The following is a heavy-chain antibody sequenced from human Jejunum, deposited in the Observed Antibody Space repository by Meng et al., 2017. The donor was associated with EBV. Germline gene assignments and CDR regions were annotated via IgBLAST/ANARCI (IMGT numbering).Heavy chain of an antibody. V-gene: IGHV4-61*01. D-gene: IGHD2-21*02. CDR3: AGDRRAYCGSDCNPLDY. CDR2: MYYSGSS. J-gene: IGHJ4*02. CDR1: GDSVSSRSYY. Sequence: QVQLQEAGPGLGTPSATLSLTCTVSGDSVSSRSYYWNWIRQPPGKGLEWIGYMYYSGSSNYNPSLKSRVTISIDMSKNQFSLKLNSVTAADTAVYYCAGDRRAYCGSDCNPLDYWGQGTLVTVSS.